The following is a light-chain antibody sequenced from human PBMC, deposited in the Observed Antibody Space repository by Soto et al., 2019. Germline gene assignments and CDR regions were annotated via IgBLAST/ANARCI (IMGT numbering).Light chain of an antibody. CDR2: GAS. CDR1: QSVSSS. Sequence: IVLTPSPGTLSLSPVERATLSCRASQSVSSSLAWYQQKTGQAPRLLISGASSRATGIPDRFSGSGSETDFTLTISRLEPEDFALYYCQQYGGSPITFGQGTRLEIK. CDR3: QQYGGSPIT. V-gene: IGKV3-20*01. J-gene: IGKJ5*01.